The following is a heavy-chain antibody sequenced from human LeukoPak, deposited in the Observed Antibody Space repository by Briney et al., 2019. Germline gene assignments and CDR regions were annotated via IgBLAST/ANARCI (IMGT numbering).Heavy chain of an antibody. J-gene: IGHJ5*02. V-gene: IGHV1-24*01. Sequence: GSSVKVSCKASGGTFSSYAISWVRQAPGQGLEWMGGFDPEDGETIYAQKFQGRVTMTEDTSTDTAYMELSSLRSEDTAVYYCATAVLFTNWFDPWGQGTLVTVSS. CDR2: FDPEDGET. CDR1: GGTFSSYA. CDR3: ATAVLFTNWFDP. D-gene: IGHD3-16*01.